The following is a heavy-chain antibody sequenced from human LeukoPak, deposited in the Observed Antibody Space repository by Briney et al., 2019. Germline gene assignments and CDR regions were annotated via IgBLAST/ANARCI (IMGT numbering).Heavy chain of an antibody. J-gene: IGHJ3*02. Sequence: GGSLRLSCAASGLTFSSYGMHSVRPAPGKGLEGVAVISYDGSNKYYADSVKGRFTISRDNSKNTLYLQMYSRRAADTAVYYSAKGNGNDGIVPHSTTLFAGEQDVFDIWGQGTMVTVSS. CDR1: GLTFSSYG. D-gene: IGHD1-20*01. CDR2: ISYDGSNK. V-gene: IGHV3-30*18. CDR3: AKGNGNDGIVPHSTTLFAGEQDVFDI.